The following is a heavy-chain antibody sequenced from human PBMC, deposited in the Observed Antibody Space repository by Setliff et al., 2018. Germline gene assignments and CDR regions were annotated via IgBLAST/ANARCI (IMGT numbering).Heavy chain of an antibody. CDR1: GYTFTSYG. Sequence: GASVKVSCKASGYTFTSYGISWVRQAPGQGLERMGWISAYNGNTNYAQKFQGRVTITTDESTSTAYMELSSLRSEDTAVYYCARGNYYDSSGYSVDYWGQGTLVTVSS. J-gene: IGHJ4*02. CDR2: ISAYNGNT. CDR3: ARGNYYDSSGYSVDY. D-gene: IGHD3-22*01. V-gene: IGHV1-18*01.